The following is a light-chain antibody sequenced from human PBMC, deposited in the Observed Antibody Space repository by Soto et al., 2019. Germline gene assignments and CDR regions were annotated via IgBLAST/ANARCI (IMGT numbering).Light chain of an antibody. CDR2: DVT. Sequence: QSALTQPASVSGSPGQSIAISCTGTSSDGGGYNYVSWYQQYPGKAPKLIIFDVTNRPSGVSDRFSGSKSRSTASLTISGLQADDEADYYCTSFAGSGSYVFGTGTKVTVL. CDR1: SSDGGGYNY. V-gene: IGLV2-14*01. CDR3: TSFAGSGSYV. J-gene: IGLJ1*01.